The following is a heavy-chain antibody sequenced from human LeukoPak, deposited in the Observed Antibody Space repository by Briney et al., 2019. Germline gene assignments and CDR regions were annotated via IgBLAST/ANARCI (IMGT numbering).Heavy chain of an antibody. Sequence: GGSLRLSCAASGFSFSSHWMSWVRQAPGKGLGWVASTKQDGTGKYYVDSVKARFTISRDNDKNSMYLQMNRLRAEDTAVYYCARAWQNGFDIWGQGTMVTVSS. V-gene: IGHV3-7*04. J-gene: IGHJ3*02. D-gene: IGHD5-12*01. CDR2: TKQDGTGK. CDR1: GFSFSSHW. CDR3: ARAWQNGFDI.